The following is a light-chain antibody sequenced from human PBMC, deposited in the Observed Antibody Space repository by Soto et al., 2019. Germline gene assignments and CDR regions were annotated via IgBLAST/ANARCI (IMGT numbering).Light chain of an antibody. CDR2: LNGDGSH. J-gene: IGLJ1*01. CDR3: QTWGTGIPYV. V-gene: IGLV4-69*01. CDR1: SGHSSYA. Sequence: QSVLTQSPSASASLGASVKLTCTLSSGHSSYAIAWHQQQPEKGPRFLMKLNGDGSHTKGDGIPDRFSGSSSGAERYLTISSLQSDDEADYYCQTWGTGIPYVFGTGTKVTVL.